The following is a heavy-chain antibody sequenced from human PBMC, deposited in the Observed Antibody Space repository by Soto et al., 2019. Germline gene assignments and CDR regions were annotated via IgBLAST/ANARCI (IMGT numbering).Heavy chain of an antibody. CDR2: INHSGST. V-gene: IGHV4-34*01. Sequence: QVQLQQWGAGLLKPSETLSLTCAVYGGSFSGYYWTWIRQPPGTGLEWIGEINHSGSTNYNPSLKSRATISVDTSKNQFSLKLTSVTDADTAVYYCARDKITGLFDYWGQGTLVTVSS. J-gene: IGHJ4*02. D-gene: IGHD2-8*02. CDR3: ARDKITGLFDY. CDR1: GGSFSGYY.